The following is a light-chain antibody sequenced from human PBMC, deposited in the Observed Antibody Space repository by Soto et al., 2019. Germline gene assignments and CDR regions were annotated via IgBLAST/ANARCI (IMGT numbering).Light chain of an antibody. CDR3: SSYTSSSTMV. Sequence: QSVLTQPASVSGSPGQSITISCTGNSSDVGVFNHVSWYQQYPGRAPKLMIYDVTNRPSGVSIRFSGSKSGNTASLTISGLQAEDEADYYCSSYTSSSTMVFGGGTKLTVL. CDR2: DVT. CDR1: SSDVGVFNH. J-gene: IGLJ2*01. V-gene: IGLV2-14*01.